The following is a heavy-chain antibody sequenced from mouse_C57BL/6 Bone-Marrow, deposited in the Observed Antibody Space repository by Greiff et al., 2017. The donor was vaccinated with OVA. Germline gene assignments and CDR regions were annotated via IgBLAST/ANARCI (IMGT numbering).Heavy chain of an antibody. CDR3: ARGGSTLYYFDY. CDR2: IDPSDSYT. CDR1: GYTFTSYW. J-gene: IGHJ2*01. V-gene: IGHV1-50*01. Sequence: QVQLKQSGAELVKPGASVKLSCKASGYTFTSYWMQWVKQRPGQGLEWIGEIDPSDSYTNYNQKFKGKATLTVDTSSSTAYMQLSSLTSEDSAVYYCARGGSTLYYFDYWGQGTTLTVSS. D-gene: IGHD1-1*01.